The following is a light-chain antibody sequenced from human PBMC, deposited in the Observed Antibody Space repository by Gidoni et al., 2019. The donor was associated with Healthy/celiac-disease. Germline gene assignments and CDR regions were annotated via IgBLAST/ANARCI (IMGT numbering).Light chain of an antibody. Sequence: DIVMTSSPLSLPVTPGEPASISCRSSQSLLHSNGYNYLDWYLQKPGQSPQLLIYWGSNRASGVPDRFSGSGSGTDFTLKISRVEAEDVGVYYCMQALQTPLTFGGGTKVEIK. CDR1: QSLLHSNGYNY. V-gene: IGKV2-28*01. J-gene: IGKJ4*01. CDR3: MQALQTPLT. CDR2: WGS.